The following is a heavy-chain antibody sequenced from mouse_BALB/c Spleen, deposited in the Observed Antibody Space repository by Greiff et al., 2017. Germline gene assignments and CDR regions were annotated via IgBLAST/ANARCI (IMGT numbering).Heavy chain of an antibody. J-gene: IGHJ3*01. CDR1: GFTFSSYT. V-gene: IGHV5-12-2*01. CDR3: ARHEDYGYAY. CDR2: ISNGGGST. D-gene: IGHD2-2*01. Sequence: EVHLVESGGGLVQPGGSLKLSCAASGFTFSSYTMSWVRQTPEKRLEWVAYISNGGGSTYYPDTVKGRFTISRDNAKNTLYLQMSSLKSEDTAMYYCARHEDYGYAYWGQGTLVTVSA.